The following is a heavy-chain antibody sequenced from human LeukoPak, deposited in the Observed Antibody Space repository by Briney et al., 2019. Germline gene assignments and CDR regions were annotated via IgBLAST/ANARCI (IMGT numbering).Heavy chain of an antibody. Sequence: GGSLRLSCAASEFPFWNYWMTWVRRAPGRGLEWVANVNQGGSYKYYVDSVRGRFTISRDNAKNEVYLQMDSLRVEDSAVYCCARGEPHCSTSTCSRRRMDVWGQGTTVTVSS. CDR2: VNQGGSYK. J-gene: IGHJ6*02. CDR1: EFPFWNYW. V-gene: IGHV3-7*01. CDR3: ARGEPHCSTSTCSRRRMDV. D-gene: IGHD2-2*01.